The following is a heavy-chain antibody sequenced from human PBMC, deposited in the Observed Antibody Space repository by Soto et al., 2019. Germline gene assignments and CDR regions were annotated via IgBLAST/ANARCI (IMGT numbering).Heavy chain of an antibody. D-gene: IGHD3-22*01. CDR2: IYSSGST. V-gene: IGHV3-53*01. Sequence: EVQLVESGGGLIQPGGSLRLSCAAAGFTFSSNDMNWVRQAPGKGLEWVSLIYSSGSTSYADSVKGRFTISRDNSKNTLYLQVSRLSAEDTSVYYCATSPLLPGAPWGQWTMVTVSS. J-gene: IGHJ3*01. CDR1: GFTFSSND. CDR3: ATSPLLPGAP.